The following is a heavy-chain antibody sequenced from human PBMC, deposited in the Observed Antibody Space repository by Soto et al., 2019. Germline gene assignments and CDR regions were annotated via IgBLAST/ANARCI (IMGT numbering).Heavy chain of an antibody. CDR3: ARSLVGTTVTNWFDP. V-gene: IGHV1-69*01. CDR1: ADTFNSYS. Sequence: QVQLVQSGAEVKKPGSSVKVSCKASADTFNSYSLSWLRQAPGQRLEWMGGITPVFGTADYAQSFEDRLTITADDSTSTVYMELSSLRSDDTAVYYCARSLVGTTVTNWFDPWGQGALVTVSS. CDR2: ITPVFGTA. J-gene: IGHJ5*02. D-gene: IGHD4-17*01.